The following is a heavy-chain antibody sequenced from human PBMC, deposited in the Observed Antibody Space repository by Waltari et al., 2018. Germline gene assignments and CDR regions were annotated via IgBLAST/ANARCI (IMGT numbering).Heavy chain of an antibody. Sequence: QVQLVQSGAEVTKPGSSVKVSCKASGGTFSSYAISWVRQAPGQGLEWMGGIIPIFGTANYAQKFQGRVTITTDESTSTAYMELSSLRSEDTAVYYCARDCGLEYSSSSYIDPYYGMDVWGQGTTVTVSS. CDR2: IIPIFGTA. D-gene: IGHD6-6*01. CDR1: GGTFSSYA. J-gene: IGHJ6*02. CDR3: ARDCGLEYSSSSYIDPYYGMDV. V-gene: IGHV1-69*05.